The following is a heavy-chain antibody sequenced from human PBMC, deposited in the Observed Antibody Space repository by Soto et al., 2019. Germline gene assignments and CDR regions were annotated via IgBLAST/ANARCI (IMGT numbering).Heavy chain of an antibody. J-gene: IGHJ6*02. CDR2: ISGSGGST. Sequence: GGSLRLSCAASGFTFSSYAMSWVRQAPGKGLEWVSAISGSGGSTYYADSMKGRFTISRDNSKNTLYLQMNSLRAEDTAVYYCAKSPPGVVVPAAITGYYDYGMDVWGQGTTVTVSS. V-gene: IGHV3-23*01. CDR3: AKSPPGVVVPAAITGYYDYGMDV. D-gene: IGHD2-2*02. CDR1: GFTFSSYA.